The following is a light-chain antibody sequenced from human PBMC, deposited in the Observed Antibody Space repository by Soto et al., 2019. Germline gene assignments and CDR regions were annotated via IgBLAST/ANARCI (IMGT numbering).Light chain of an antibody. CDR1: QSVVYSDGNAY. J-gene: IGKJ1*01. CDR2: TVS. CDR3: MHGTYWPPT. Sequence: DVVMTQSPPSLPVTLGQPASISCRSSQSVVYSDGNAYLNWFQQRPGQSPRHLIYTVSNRDSGVPDRFSAGGSGTDFTLKISRVEAEDVGFYYCMHGTYWPPTFGQGTKVEI. V-gene: IGKV2-30*01.